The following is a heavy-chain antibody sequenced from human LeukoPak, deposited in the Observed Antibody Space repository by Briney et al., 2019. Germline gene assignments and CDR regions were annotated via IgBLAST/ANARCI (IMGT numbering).Heavy chain of an antibody. V-gene: IGHV3-23*01. D-gene: IGHD3-9*01. CDR3: ATSLIRYFDWLLHRPAYYYYYMDV. CDR2: ISGSGGST. CDR1: GFTFSTSS. Sequence: GGSLRLSCAASGFTFSTSSMSWVRQAPGKGLAWVSSISGSGGSTYYADSVKGRFTISRDNSKNTLYLQMNSLRAEDTAVYYCATSLIRYFDWLLHRPAYYYYYMDVWGKGTTVTISS. J-gene: IGHJ6*03.